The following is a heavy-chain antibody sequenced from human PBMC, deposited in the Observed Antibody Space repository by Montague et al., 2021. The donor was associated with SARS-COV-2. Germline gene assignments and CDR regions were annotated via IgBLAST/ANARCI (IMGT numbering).Heavy chain of an antibody. CDR2: IYYSGST. J-gene: IGHJ4*02. V-gene: IGHV4-59*08. CDR3: AATDYFASGKYDF. Sequence: SETLSLTCTVSGGSISSYYWSWIRQPPGKGLEWIGYIYYSGSTNYNPSLKSRVTISVDTSKNQFSLKLSSVTAADTAVYYCAATDYFASGKYDFWGQGTWVTVSS. D-gene: IGHD3-10*01. CDR1: GGSISSYY.